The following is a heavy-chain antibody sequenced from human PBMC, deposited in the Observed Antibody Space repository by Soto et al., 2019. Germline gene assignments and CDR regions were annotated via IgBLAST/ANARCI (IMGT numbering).Heavy chain of an antibody. CDR1: GGTFSSYA. CDR3: ARRGSGYVYYGMDV. J-gene: IGHJ6*02. V-gene: IGHV1-69*06. D-gene: IGHD5-12*01. Sequence: ASVKVSCKASGGTFSSYAISWVRQAPVQGLEWMGWIIPIFGTANYAQKFQGRVTITADKSTSTAYMELSSLRSEDTAVYYCARRGSGYVYYGMDVWGQGTTVNVSS. CDR2: IIPIFGTA.